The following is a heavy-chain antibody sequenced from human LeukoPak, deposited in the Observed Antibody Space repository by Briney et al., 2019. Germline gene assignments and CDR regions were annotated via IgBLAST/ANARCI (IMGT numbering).Heavy chain of an antibody. CDR1: GFTFSSHG. J-gene: IGHJ5*02. CDR3: ARDRGHGPWDSPPSGWFDP. V-gene: IGHV3-30*03. Sequence: GGSLRLSCAASGFTFSSHGMHWVRQAPGKGLEWVAIISYDGSNKYYADSVKGRFTISRDNSKNTLYLQMNSLRAEDTAVYYCARDRGHGPWDSPPSGWFDPWGQGTLVTVSS. D-gene: IGHD1-26*01. CDR2: ISYDGSNK.